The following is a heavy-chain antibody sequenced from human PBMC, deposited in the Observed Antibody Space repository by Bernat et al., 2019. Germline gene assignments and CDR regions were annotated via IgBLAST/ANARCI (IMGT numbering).Heavy chain of an antibody. CDR2: IIQDGSEK. D-gene: IGHD2-15*01. CDR1: GFTFSSYW. Sequence: EVQLVESGGGLVQPGESLRLSCAASGFTFSSYWMTWVRQVPGKGLEWVANIIQDGSEKYYLDSVRGRFTISRDNAKNSLYLQMNSLRAEDTAVYYCARAQDVVGVDTYFDYWGQGTLVTVSS. CDR3: ARAQDVVGVDTYFDY. V-gene: IGHV3-7*04. J-gene: IGHJ4*02.